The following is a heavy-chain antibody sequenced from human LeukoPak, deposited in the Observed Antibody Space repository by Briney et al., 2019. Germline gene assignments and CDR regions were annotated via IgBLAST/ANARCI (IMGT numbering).Heavy chain of an antibody. D-gene: IGHD2-15*01. CDR2: ISDSGGRT. CDR3: ARALGHCSGGNCYIFDH. J-gene: IGHJ4*02. V-gene: IGHV3-23*01. Sequence: GGSLRLSCAATGFSFSNFAMSWLRQAPGKGLECVAGISDSGGRTNYLDSVKGRITISRDNSKNTLYLQINSVRAEDTALYYCARALGHCSGGNCYIFDHWGQGSLVTVSS. CDR1: GFSFSNFA.